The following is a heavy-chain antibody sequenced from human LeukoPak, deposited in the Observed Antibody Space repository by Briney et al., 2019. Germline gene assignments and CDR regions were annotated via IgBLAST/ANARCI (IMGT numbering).Heavy chain of an antibody. CDR1: GFTFSSYS. V-gene: IGHV3-21*01. CDR2: ISSSSSYI. CDR3: ASPYDSSGYYYEDY. D-gene: IGHD3-22*01. J-gene: IGHJ4*02. Sequence: TGGSLRLSCAASGFTFSSYSMNWVRQAPGKGLEWVSSISSSSSYIYYADSVKGRFTISRDNAENSLYLQMNSLRAEDTAVYYCASPYDSSGYYYEDYWGQGTLVTVSS.